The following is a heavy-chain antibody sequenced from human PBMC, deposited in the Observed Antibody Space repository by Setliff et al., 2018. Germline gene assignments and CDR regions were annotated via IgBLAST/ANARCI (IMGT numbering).Heavy chain of an antibody. CDR1: GYTFAKYG. V-gene: IGHV1-18*01. J-gene: IGHJ4*02. CDR3: VRDRAAIVVGPPTAAFDI. CDR2: ISGYNGYT. Sequence: ASVKVSCKAFGYTFAKYGTSWVRQAPGQGLEWMGWISGYNGYTVYAQKLQGRVTLTTDTSTGTAYMEVRSLRSDDTAQYYCVRDRAAIVVGPPTAAFDIWGQGTLVTVSS. D-gene: IGHD2-2*01.